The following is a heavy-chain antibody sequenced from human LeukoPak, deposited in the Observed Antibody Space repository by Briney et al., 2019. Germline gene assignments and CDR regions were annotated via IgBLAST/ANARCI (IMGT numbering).Heavy chain of an antibody. D-gene: IGHD6-13*01. CDR1: GFTFNYYD. CDR3: AKDKWGSSWYYFDY. V-gene: IGHV3-13*01. Sequence: GGSLRLSCAVSGFTFNYYDMHWVRQAPGKRLEWVSAIRTTGDTHYPDSVKGRFAMSRDNSKNTLYLQMNSLRAEDTAVYYCAKDKWGSSWYYFDYWGQGTLVTVSS. J-gene: IGHJ4*02. CDR2: IRTTGDT.